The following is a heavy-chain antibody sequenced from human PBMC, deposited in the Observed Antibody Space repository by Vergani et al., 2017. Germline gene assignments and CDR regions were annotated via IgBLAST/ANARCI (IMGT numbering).Heavy chain of an antibody. Sequence: EVQLVESGGGLVQPGGSLRLSCAASGFTFSSYAMSWVRQAPGKGLEWVSAISGSGGSTYYAASVKGRFTSSRDNSKNTLYLQMNSLRAEDTAVYYCAKDPRLLWCGESWGQGTLVTVSS. V-gene: IGHV3-23*04. D-gene: IGHD3-10*01. CDR3: AKDPRLLWCGES. CDR2: ISGSGGST. CDR1: GFTFSSYA. J-gene: IGHJ5*02.